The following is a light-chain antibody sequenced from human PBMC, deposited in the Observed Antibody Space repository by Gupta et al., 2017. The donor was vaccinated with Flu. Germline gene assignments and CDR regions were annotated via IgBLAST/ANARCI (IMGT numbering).Light chain of an antibody. V-gene: IGLV2-8*01. J-gene: IGLJ2*01. Sequence: TASDVGGYKYFSRYQPHPGKAPKLIIYEDNNPPSAVPYPFSGSKSANTASLTVSGLQADDEADYYCSSNAGSNTVVFGGGTKLTVL. CDR2: EDN. CDR3: SSNAGSNTVV. CDR1: ASDVGGYKY.